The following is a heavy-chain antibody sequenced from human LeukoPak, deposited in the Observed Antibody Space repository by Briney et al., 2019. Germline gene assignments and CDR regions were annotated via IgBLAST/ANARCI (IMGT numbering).Heavy chain of an antibody. J-gene: IGHJ4*02. CDR2: TYYRSKWYS. Sequence: SQTLSLTCAISGDSVSSNSATWNWIRQSPSGGLEWLGRTYYRSKWYSDYAVSVKSRITINPDTSKNQFSLQLNSVTPEDTAVYYCARGVIQAGGNDFDYWGQGTLVTVSS. V-gene: IGHV6-1*01. CDR1: GDSVSSNSAT. D-gene: IGHD4-23*01. CDR3: ARGVIQAGGNDFDY.